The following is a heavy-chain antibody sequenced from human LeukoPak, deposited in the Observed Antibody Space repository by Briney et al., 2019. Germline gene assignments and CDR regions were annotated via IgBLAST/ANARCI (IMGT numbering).Heavy chain of an antibody. J-gene: IGHJ4*02. V-gene: IGHV3-20*04. D-gene: IGHD3-22*01. Sequence: RPGGSLTLSCAASGFTFDDYGMSWLRHSPGKGLEWVSGINWNGGRTGYAGSVKGRFTISRDNAKNSLYLQMNSLRAEDTALYYCARYHYYDSSGSDYWGQGTLVTVSS. CDR2: INWNGGRT. CDR3: ARYHYYDSSGSDY. CDR1: GFTFDDYG.